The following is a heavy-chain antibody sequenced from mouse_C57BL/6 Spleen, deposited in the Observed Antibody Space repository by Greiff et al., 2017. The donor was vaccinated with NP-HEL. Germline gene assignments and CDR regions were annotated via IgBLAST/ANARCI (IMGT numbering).Heavy chain of an antibody. CDR3: ARERDYGSSYYAMDY. CDR2: ISDGGSYT. V-gene: IGHV5-4*01. Sequence: EVQRVESGGGLVKPGGSLKLSCAASGFTFSSYAMSWVRQTPEKRLEWVATISDGGSYTYYPDNVKGRFTISRDNAKNNLYLQMSHLKSEDTAMYYCARERDYGSSYYAMDYWGQGTSVTVSS. J-gene: IGHJ4*01. D-gene: IGHD1-1*01. CDR1: GFTFSSYA.